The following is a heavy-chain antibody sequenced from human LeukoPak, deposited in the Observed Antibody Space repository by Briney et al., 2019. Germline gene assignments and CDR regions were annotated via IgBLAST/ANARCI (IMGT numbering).Heavy chain of an antibody. CDR1: GYTFTGYY. Sequence: SVNVSCKASGYTFTGYYMHWVRQAPGQGLEWMGWINPNSGGTNYAQKFQGRVTMTRDTSISTAYMELSRLRSDDTAVYYCARGASGVYTVTTSWFDPWGQGTLVTVSS. V-gene: IGHV1-2*02. J-gene: IGHJ5*02. CDR3: ARGASGVYTVTTSWFDP. CDR2: INPNSGGT. D-gene: IGHD4-17*01.